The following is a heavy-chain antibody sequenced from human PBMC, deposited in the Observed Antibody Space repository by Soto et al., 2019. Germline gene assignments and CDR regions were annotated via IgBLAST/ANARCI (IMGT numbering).Heavy chain of an antibody. Sequence: EVQLVESGGGLVQPGGSLTLTCVASGFTLRGYWMSWVRQAPGKGLEWVANIDKDGSDKRYLDSVRGRITISKDNVKKSLYLEKKRLRAEENGVYFFGRGGGNFDQWGQGTLVTVSS. CDR2: IDKDGSDK. CDR1: GFTLRGYW. CDR3: GRGGGNFDQ. V-gene: IGHV3-7*04. D-gene: IGHD3-16*01. J-gene: IGHJ4*02.